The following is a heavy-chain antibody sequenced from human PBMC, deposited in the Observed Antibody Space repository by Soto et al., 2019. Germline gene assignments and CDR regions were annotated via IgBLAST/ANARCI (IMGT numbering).Heavy chain of an antibody. CDR1: GYTLTGYY. CDR2: INPNSDGT. J-gene: IGHJ3*02. V-gene: IGHV1-2*02. CDR3: AINIAAPGAFDI. D-gene: IGHD6-13*01. Sequence: ASVKVSCKASGYTLTGYYMHWVRQAPEQGLEWMGWINPNSDGTNYAQKLQGRVTMTRDTSISTAYMELSRLRSDDTAVYYCAINIAAPGAFDIWGQGTIVTVSS.